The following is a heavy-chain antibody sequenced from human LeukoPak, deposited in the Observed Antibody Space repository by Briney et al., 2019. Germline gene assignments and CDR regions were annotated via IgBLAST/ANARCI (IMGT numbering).Heavy chain of an antibody. Sequence: PGGSLRLSCAASGFTFGAYAMNWVRQAPGKGLEWVSCTFSSSETIYYADSVKGRFTISRDNAKNSLYLQVGSLRAEDTAVYYCSRDFLDSSTSRPFDYWGQGTLVTVSS. D-gene: IGHD3/OR15-3a*01. V-gene: IGHV3-48*01. J-gene: IGHJ4*02. CDR2: TFSSSETI. CDR3: SRDFLDSSTSRPFDY. CDR1: GFTFGAYA.